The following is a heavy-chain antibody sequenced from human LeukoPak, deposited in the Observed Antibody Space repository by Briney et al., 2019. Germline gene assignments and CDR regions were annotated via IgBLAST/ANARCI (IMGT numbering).Heavy chain of an antibody. D-gene: IGHD6-13*01. Sequence: PGRSLRLSCAASGFTFSSYGMHWVRQAPGKGLEWVSAISGSGGSTYYADSVKGRFTISRDNSKNTLYLQMNSLRAEDTAVYYCAKAAAAIPNYFDYWGQGTLVTVSS. J-gene: IGHJ4*02. V-gene: IGHV3-23*01. CDR1: GFTFSSYG. CDR2: ISGSGGST. CDR3: AKAAAAIPNYFDY.